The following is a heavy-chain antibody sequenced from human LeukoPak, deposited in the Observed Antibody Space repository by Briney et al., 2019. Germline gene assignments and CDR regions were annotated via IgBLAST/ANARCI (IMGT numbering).Heavy chain of an antibody. V-gene: IGHV4-34*01. D-gene: IGHD2-8*01. Sequence: PSETLSLTCAVSGGSFSGYYWSWIRQPPGKGLEWIGEINHSGSTNYNPSLKSRVTISVDTSKNQFSLKLSSVTAADTAVYYCARGRPILMVYARNSYYFDYWGQGTLVTVSS. CDR2: INHSGST. CDR3: ARGRPILMVYARNSYYFDY. J-gene: IGHJ4*02. CDR1: GGSFSGYY.